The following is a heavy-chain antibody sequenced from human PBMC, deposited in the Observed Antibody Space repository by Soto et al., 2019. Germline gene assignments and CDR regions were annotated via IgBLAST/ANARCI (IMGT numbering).Heavy chain of an antibody. CDR3: ARARGEYSGYARVFDY. CDR1: GGSISSYY. V-gene: IGHV4-59*01. CDR2: IYYSGST. J-gene: IGHJ4*02. Sequence: PSETLSLTCTVSGGSISSYYWSWIRQPPGKGLEWIGYIYYSGSTNYNPSLKSRVTISVDTSKNQFSLKLSSVTAADTAVYYCARARGEYSGYARVFDYWGQGTLVTVSS. D-gene: IGHD5-12*01.